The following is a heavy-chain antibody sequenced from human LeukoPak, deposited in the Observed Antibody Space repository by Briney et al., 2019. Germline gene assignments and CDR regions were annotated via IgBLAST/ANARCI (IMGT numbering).Heavy chain of an antibody. J-gene: IGHJ4*02. CDR3: ASHPRGYGGNSYFDY. CDR1: GFTFSSYA. D-gene: IGHD4-23*01. Sequence: PGRSLRLPCAASGFTFSSYAMHWVRQAPGKGLEWVAVISYDGSNKYYADSVKGRFTISRDNSKNTLYLQMNSLRAEDTAVYYCASHPRGYGGNSYFDYWGQGTLVTVSS. CDR2: ISYDGSNK. V-gene: IGHV3-30*14.